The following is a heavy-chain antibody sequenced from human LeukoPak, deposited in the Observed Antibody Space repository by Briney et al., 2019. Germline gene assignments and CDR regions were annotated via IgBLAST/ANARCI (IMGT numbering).Heavy chain of an antibody. CDR1: GFTFSSYA. CDR2: IGGRGGYT. D-gene: IGHD2/OR15-2a*01. V-gene: IGHV3-23*01. Sequence: PGGSLRLSCAASGFTFSSYAMSWVRQAPGNGLEWISAIGGRGGYTYYADSVRGRSTISRDNSKNTLFLQMNSLRAEDTAVYYCAKDEPLLRHWGQGTLVTVSS. J-gene: IGHJ4*02. CDR3: AKDEPLLRH.